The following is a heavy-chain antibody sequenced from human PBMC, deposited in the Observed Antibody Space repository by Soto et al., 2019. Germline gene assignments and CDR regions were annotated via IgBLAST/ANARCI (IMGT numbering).Heavy chain of an antibody. J-gene: IGHJ6*02. CDR3: ARVGGYCSSTSCSYYYGMDV. Sequence: SETLSLTCAVSGGSISSGGYSWSWIRQPPGKGLEWIGYIYHSGSTYYNPSLKSRVTISVDRSKNQFSLKLSSVTAADTAVYYCARVGGYCSSTSCSYYYGMDVWGQGTPVTVYS. CDR1: GGSISSGGYS. D-gene: IGHD2-2*01. V-gene: IGHV4-30-2*01. CDR2: IYHSGST.